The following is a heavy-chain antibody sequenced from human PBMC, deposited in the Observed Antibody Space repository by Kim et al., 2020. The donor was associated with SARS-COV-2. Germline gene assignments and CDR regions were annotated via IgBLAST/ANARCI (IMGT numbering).Heavy chain of an antibody. CDR2: IYYSVST. CDR3: ARDSSSWPYYYYGMDV. CDR1: GGSVSSGSYY. J-gene: IGHJ6*02. Sequence: SETLSLTCTVSGGSVSSGSYYWSWIRHPPGKGLECIGYIYYSVSTNYNPSLKSRVTISVDTSKNQFSLKLSSVTAADTAVYYCARDSSSWPYYYYGMDVWGQGTTVTVSS. D-gene: IGHD6-13*01. V-gene: IGHV4-61*01.